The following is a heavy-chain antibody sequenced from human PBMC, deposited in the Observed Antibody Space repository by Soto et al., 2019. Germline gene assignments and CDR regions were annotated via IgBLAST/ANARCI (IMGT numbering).Heavy chain of an antibody. D-gene: IGHD6-13*01. V-gene: IGHV3-33*01. CDR2: IWYDGSNK. Sequence: PGGSLRLSCAASVFTFSSYGMHLVRQAPGKGLECVSVIWYDGSNKYYADSVKGRFTISRDNSKNTLYLQMNSLRAEDTAVYYCERGLIAGAAFDIWGQGTMVTFSS. J-gene: IGHJ3*02. CDR1: VFTFSSYG. CDR3: ERGLIAGAAFDI.